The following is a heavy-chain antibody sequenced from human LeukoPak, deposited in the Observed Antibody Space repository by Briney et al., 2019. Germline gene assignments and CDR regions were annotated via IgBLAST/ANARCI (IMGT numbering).Heavy chain of an antibody. J-gene: IGHJ6*04. CDR1: GGSISSSSYY. CDR2: IYYSGST. V-gene: IGHV4-39*01. D-gene: IGHD3-10*01. Sequence: NPSETLSLTCTVSGGSISSSSYYWGWIRQPPGKGLEWIGSIYYSGSTYYNPSLKSRVTISVDTSKNQFSLKLSSVTAADTAVYYCARQTARGRGVFYYYYGMDVWGKGTTVTVSS. CDR3: ARQTARGRGVFYYYYGMDV.